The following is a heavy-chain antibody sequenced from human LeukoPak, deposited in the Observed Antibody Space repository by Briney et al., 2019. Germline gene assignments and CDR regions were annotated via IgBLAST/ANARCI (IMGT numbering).Heavy chain of an antibody. V-gene: IGHV3-21*01. Sequence: GGSLRLSCAASGFTFSSYSMNWVRQAPGKGLEWVSSISSSSSYIYYADSVKGRFTISRDNAKNSLYLQMNSLRAEDMAVYYCARAGSGNSYNWFDPWGQGTLVTVSS. CDR2: ISSSSSYI. CDR3: ARAGSGNSYNWFDP. CDR1: GFTFSSYS. D-gene: IGHD2/OR15-2a*01. J-gene: IGHJ5*02.